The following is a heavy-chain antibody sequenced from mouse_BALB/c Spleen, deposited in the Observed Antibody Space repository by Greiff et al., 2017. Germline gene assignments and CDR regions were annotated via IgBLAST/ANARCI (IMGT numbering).Heavy chain of an antibody. J-gene: IGHJ2*01. V-gene: IGHV1-4*01. CDR1: GYTFTSYT. CDR2: INPSSGYT. Sequence: QVQLKESGAELARPGASVKMSCKASGYTFTSYTMHWVKQRPGQGLEWIGYINPSSGYTNYNQKFKDKATLTADKSSSTAYMQLSSLTSEDSAVYYCARGDDYDYFDYWGQGTTLTVSS. CDR3: ARGDDYDYFDY. D-gene: IGHD2-4*01.